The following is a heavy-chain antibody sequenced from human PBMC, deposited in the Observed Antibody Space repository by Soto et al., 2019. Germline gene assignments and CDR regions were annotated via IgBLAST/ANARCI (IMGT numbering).Heavy chain of an antibody. D-gene: IGHD3-3*01. Sequence: GGSLRLSCAASGFTFSSYGMHWVRQAPGKGLEWVAVISYDGSNKYYADSVKGRFTISRDNSKNTLYLQMNSLRAEDTAVYYCAKDLAGITIFGVVIPPWYYYGMDVWGQGTTVTVSS. CDR2: ISYDGSNK. J-gene: IGHJ6*02. V-gene: IGHV3-30*18. CDR3: AKDLAGITIFGVVIPPWYYYGMDV. CDR1: GFTFSSYG.